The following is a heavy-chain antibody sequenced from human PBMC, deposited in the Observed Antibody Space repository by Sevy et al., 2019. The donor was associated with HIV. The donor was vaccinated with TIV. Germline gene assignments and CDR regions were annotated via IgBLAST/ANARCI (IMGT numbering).Heavy chain of an antibody. D-gene: IGHD1-26*01. CDR3: AKNRPPGGSYFSRHGMDV. CDR2: ISYDGNYR. Sequence: GGSLRLSCTASGFTFSTYDIHWVRQAPGKGLEWVAIISYDGNYRYYSDSVMGRFSMSRDNSNNTAYLQMSGLSVEDTAVYYCAKNRPPGGSYFSRHGMDVWGRGTTVNVSS. J-gene: IGHJ6*02. V-gene: IGHV3-30*18. CDR1: GFTFSTYD.